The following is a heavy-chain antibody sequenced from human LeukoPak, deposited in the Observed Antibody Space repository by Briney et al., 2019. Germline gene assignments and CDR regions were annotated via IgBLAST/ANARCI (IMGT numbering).Heavy chain of an antibody. CDR3: ARDHMVRGVSFYYYMDV. CDR2: ISSSSSYI. V-gene: IGHV3-21*01. CDR1: GFSFSSYE. D-gene: IGHD3-10*01. Sequence: GGSLRLSCAASGFSFSSYEMNWVRQAPGKGLEWVSSISSSSSYIYYADSVKGRFTISRDNAKNSLYLQMNSLRAEDTAVYYCARDHMVRGVSFYYYMDVWGKGTTVTVSS. J-gene: IGHJ6*03.